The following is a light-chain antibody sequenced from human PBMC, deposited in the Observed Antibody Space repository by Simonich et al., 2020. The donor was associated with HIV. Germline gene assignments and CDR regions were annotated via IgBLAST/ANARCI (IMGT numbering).Light chain of an antibody. CDR1: SSDVGGYNY. Sequence: QSALTQPASVSGSPGQSITISCTGTSSDVGGYNYVSWYPQHPGKAPKLMIYDVSKWPSGVPDRFSGSKSGNTASLTISGLQAEDEADYYCCSYAGSHTFVFGGGTKLTVL. CDR3: CSYAGSHTFV. V-gene: IGLV2-11*01. J-gene: IGLJ2*01. CDR2: DVS.